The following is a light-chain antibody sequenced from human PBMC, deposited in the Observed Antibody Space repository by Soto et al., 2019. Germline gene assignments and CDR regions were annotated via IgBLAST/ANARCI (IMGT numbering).Light chain of an antibody. V-gene: IGKV3-20*01. J-gene: IGKJ1*01. CDR1: QSSHGNY. CDR3: QQCGSLPGT. CDR2: GTS. Sequence: EIALTQSPGTLPLSPGDRATLSCRASQSSHGNYLRWYQQKPGQAPRLLIFGTSSTATGIPDRFIGGGSGTDFTLTISRLEPEDFAVYYCQQCGSLPGTFGQGTKVDI.